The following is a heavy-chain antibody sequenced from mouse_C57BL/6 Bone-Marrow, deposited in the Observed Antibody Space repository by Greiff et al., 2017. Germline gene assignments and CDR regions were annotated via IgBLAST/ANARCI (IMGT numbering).Heavy chain of an antibody. Sequence: VQLQQSDAELVKPGASVKISCKVSGYTFTDHTIHWMKQRPEQGLEWIGYIYPRDGSTKYNEKFKGKATLTADKSSSTAYMQLNSLTSEDSAVYFCASYYYGPYWYFDVWGTGTTVTVSS. V-gene: IGHV1-78*01. CDR2: IYPRDGST. CDR3: ASYYYGPYWYFDV. D-gene: IGHD1-1*01. J-gene: IGHJ1*03. CDR1: GYTFTDHT.